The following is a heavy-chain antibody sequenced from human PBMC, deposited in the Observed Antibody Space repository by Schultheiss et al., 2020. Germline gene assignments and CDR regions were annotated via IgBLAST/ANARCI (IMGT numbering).Heavy chain of an antibody. CDR2: INGGGGTT. D-gene: IGHD6-19*01. CDR1: GFTFSNYA. J-gene: IGHJ6*03. CDR3: ANHYSSGWYSHMDA. Sequence: GGSLTLSCAASGFTFSNYAMSWVRQAPGKGLGWVSIINGGGGTTDYADSVKGRFTISRDNSKNTLFLQMNSLRAEDTAVYYCANHYSSGWYSHMDAWGKGTTVTVSS. V-gene: IGHV3-23*01.